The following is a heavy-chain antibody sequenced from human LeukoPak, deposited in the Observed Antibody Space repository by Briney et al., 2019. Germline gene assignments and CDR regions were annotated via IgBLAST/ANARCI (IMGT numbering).Heavy chain of an antibody. V-gene: IGHV4-30-2*01. CDR1: GFTVSSNY. Sequence: LRLSCAASGFTVSSNYMSWIRQPPGKGLEWIGYISHSGSIYYNPSLKSRVTISVDRSKNQFSLKLTSVTAADTAVYFCARYSSTWPYWYFDLWGRGTLVTVSS. CDR2: ISHSGSI. J-gene: IGHJ2*01. D-gene: IGHD6-13*01. CDR3: ARYSSTWPYWYFDL.